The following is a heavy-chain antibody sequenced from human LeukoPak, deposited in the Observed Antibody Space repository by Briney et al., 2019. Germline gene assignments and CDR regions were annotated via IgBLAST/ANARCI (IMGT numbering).Heavy chain of an antibody. CDR1: GFTFTSYA. CDR2: INGDGRDI. Sequence: GGSLRLSCVASGFTFTSYAMSWVRQAPGKGLEWGSAINGDGRDIHYVDSVKGRFTISRDNSNNMLYLRMNSLRAEDTAVYYCAKYTGYYGRDLDYWGQGALVTVSS. D-gene: IGHD3-10*01. CDR3: AKYTGYYGRDLDY. J-gene: IGHJ4*02. V-gene: IGHV3-23*01.